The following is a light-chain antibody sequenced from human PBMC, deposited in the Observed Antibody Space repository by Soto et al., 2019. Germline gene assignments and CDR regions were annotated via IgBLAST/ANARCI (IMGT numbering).Light chain of an antibody. CDR3: GAWDYKLNGPL. J-gene: IGLJ3*02. V-gene: IGLV1-44*01. CDR1: NSNIGRYS. Sequence: QSALTQPPSLSGTPGQRVTISCSGSNSNIGRYSVNWYQHFPGTAPKILIYSDDERPSGVPDRFSGSKSGTSASLAISGLQSEDEAEYYCGAWDYKLNGPLFGGGTKLTVL. CDR2: SDD.